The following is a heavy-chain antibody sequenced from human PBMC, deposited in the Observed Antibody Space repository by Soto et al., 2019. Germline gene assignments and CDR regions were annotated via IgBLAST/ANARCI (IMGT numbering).Heavy chain of an antibody. V-gene: IGHV5-10-1*04. Sequence: GESLKISCKGSGYSFTSYWISWVRQMPGKGLEWMGRIDPSDSYTNYSPSFQGQVTISADKSISTAYLQWSSLKASDTAMYYCARAMVRGKNYYGMDVWGQGTTVTVSS. J-gene: IGHJ6*02. D-gene: IGHD3-10*01. CDR2: IDPSDSYT. CDR1: GYSFTSYW. CDR3: ARAMVRGKNYYGMDV.